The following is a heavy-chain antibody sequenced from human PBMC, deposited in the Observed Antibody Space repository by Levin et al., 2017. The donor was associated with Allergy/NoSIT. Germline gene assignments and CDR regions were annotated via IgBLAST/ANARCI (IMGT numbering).Heavy chain of an antibody. D-gene: IGHD6-13*01. CDR1: GFTFSNSA. J-gene: IGHJ4*02. CDR3: AKGRYSSNWYLDY. Sequence: PSETLSLTCAASGFTFSNSAMSWVRQAPGKGLQWVSAISGSVFSGSGGSTYYADSVKGRFTISRDNSKNTVYLQLNSLRAEDTAVYYCAKGRYSSNWYLDYWGPGTLVTVSS. V-gene: IGHV3-23*01. CDR2: ISGSVFSGSGGST.